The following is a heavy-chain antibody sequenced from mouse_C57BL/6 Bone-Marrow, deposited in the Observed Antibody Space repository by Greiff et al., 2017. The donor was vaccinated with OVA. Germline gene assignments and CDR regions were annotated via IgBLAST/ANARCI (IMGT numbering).Heavy chain of an antibody. CDR2: IHPNSGST. Sequence: VQLQQPGAELVKPGASVKLSCKASGYTFTSYWMHWVKQRPGQGLEWIGMIHPNSGSTNYNEKFKSKATLTVDKSSSTAYMQLSSLTSEDSAVYYCARYDDYDWFAYWGQGTLVTVSA. CDR1: GYTFTSYW. V-gene: IGHV1-64*01. CDR3: ARYDDYDWFAY. J-gene: IGHJ3*01. D-gene: IGHD2-4*01.